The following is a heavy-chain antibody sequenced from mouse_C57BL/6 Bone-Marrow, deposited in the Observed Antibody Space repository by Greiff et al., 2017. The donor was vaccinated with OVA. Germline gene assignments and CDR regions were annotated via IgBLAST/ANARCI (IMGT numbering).Heavy chain of an antibody. CDR3: ARRGLYYYGSSFYDD. CDR1: GYAFTNYL. Sequence: VQLQQSGAELVRPGTSVKVSCKASGYAFTNYLIEWVKQRPGQGLEWIGVINPGSGGTNYNEKFKGKATLTADKSSSTAYMQLSSLTSEDSAVYFCARRGLYYYGSSFYDDWGQGTTLTVSS. V-gene: IGHV1-54*01. CDR2: INPGSGGT. J-gene: IGHJ2*01. D-gene: IGHD1-1*01.